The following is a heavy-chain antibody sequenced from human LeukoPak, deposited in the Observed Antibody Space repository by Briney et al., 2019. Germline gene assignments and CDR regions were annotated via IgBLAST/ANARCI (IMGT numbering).Heavy chain of an antibody. CDR1: GGPITSSRYY. Sequence: SETLSLTYTVSGGPITSSRYYWGWIRQPPGKGLEWIGSIHYSGSTYYNPSLKSRVTMSVDTSKDQFSLRLSSVTAADTAVYYCARNPSLHIVVVTAIDYWGLGTLVTVSS. D-gene: IGHD2-21*02. J-gene: IGHJ4*02. CDR3: ARNPSLHIVVVTAIDY. V-gene: IGHV4-39*01. CDR2: IHYSGST.